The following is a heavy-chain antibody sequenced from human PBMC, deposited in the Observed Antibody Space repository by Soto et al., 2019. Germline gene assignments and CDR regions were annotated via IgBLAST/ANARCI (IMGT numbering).Heavy chain of an antibody. CDR2: ISAYNGNT. D-gene: IGHD2-21*01. V-gene: IGHV1-18*01. CDR1: GYSFISHS. J-gene: IGHJ6*02. CDR3: ARGAFCGGAPGCRDMDV. Sequence: ASVKVSCKSSGYSFISHSITWVRQAPGQGLEWMGRISAYNGNTNYAQKLQGRVTMTTDTSTSTAYMELRSLKSDDTAVYYCARGAFCGGAPGCRDMDVWGQGNTVTVSS.